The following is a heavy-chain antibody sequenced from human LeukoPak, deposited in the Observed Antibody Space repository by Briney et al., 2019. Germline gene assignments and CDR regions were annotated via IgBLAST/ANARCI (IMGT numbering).Heavy chain of an antibody. J-gene: IGHJ4*02. Sequence: ASVKVSCKASGYTFTGYYMHWVRQAPGQGLEWMGRINPNSGGTNYAQKFQGRVTMTRDTSISTAYMELSRLRSDDTDVYYCARDRDVLLWFGDTYYFDYWGQGTLVTVSS. V-gene: IGHV1-2*05. CDR1: GYTFTGYY. D-gene: IGHD3-10*01. CDR3: ARDRDVLLWFGDTYYFDY. CDR2: INPNSGGT.